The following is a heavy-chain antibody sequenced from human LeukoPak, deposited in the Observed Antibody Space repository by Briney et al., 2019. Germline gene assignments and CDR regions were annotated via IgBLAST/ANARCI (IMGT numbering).Heavy chain of an antibody. CDR3: AKDSDSGYGPYYFDY. CDR1: GFTFSSYG. D-gene: IGHD5-12*01. J-gene: IGHJ4*02. V-gene: IGHV3-30*02. CDR2: IRYDGSNK. Sequence: GGSLRLSCAASGFTFSSYGMHWVRQAPGKGLEWVAFIRYDGSNKYYADSVKGRFTISRDNSKNMVYLQMNSLRAEDTAVYYCAKDSDSGYGPYYFDYWGQGTLVTVSS.